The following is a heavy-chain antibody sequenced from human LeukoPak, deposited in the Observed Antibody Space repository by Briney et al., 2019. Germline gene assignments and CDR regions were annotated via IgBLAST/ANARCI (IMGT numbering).Heavy chain of an antibody. D-gene: IGHD3-10*01. CDR1: GSRFTSYW. V-gene: IGHV5-51*01. J-gene: IGHJ4*02. CDR3: ARQGYYGSGSYLPLDY. Sequence: GAPRKISSKGSGSRFTSYWIGWVRQMPGKGLEWMGIIYPGVADTRYSTSFQGQVTISADKSISTAYLQWSSLKASDTAMYYCARQGYYGSGSYLPLDYWGQGTLVTVST. CDR2: IYPGVADT.